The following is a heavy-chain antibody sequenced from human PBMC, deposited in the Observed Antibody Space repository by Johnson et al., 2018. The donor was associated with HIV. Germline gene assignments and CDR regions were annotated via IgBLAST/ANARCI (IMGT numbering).Heavy chain of an antibody. CDR3: ARGPDRTHYNGFDI. D-gene: IGHD3-10*01. Sequence: QMQLVESGGGLVKPGGSLGLSCAASGFTFGDYYMSWIRQAPGKGLEWVAVISYDGSNKYYADSVKGRFTISRDNSKNTLYLQMNSLRAEDTAVYYCARGPDRTHYNGFDIWGQGTMVTVSS. V-gene: IGHV3-30*03. CDR1: GFTFGDYY. J-gene: IGHJ3*02. CDR2: ISYDGSNK.